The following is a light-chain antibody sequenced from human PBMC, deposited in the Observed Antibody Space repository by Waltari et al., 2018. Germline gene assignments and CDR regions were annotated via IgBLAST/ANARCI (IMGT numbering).Light chain of an antibody. CDR3: LVWDMNNDHPWV. J-gene: IGLJ3*02. CDR1: SIGSKS. CDR2: DAS. V-gene: IGLV3-21*02. Sequence: SYVLTQPPSVSVAPGQTARITCEGNSIGSKSIHWYQQKPGQAPVLVVYDASARPSGTPERFSGSNAENTATLTISRVEAGDEADYFCLVWDMNNDHPWVFGGGTKLTVL.